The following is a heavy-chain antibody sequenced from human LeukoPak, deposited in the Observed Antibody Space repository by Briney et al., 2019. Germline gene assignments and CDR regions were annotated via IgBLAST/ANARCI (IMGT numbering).Heavy chain of an antibody. J-gene: IGHJ3*02. CDR2: INPNRDGT. CDR1: AYTFTGYY. D-gene: IGHD6-19*01. V-gene: IGHV1-2*02. Sequence: ASVKVSCKTSAYTFTGYYIHWVRQAPGQGLEWMGWINPNRDGTNYAQKFQGRVTMTRDTSISTVYMELSSLRSDDTAVYYCARGGTGYSSGWLRAFDIWGQGTMVTVSS. CDR3: ARGGTGYSSGWLRAFDI.